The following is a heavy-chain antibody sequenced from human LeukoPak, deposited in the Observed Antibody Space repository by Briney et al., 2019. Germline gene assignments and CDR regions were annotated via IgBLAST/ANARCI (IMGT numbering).Heavy chain of an antibody. D-gene: IGHD2-2*01. J-gene: IGHJ5*02. CDR2: IYYSGST. V-gene: IGHV4-59*01. CDR3: ARDQSYCNSTSCLGWFDP. CDR1: GGSISSYY. Sequence: PSETLSLTCTVPGGSISSYYWSWIRQPPGKGLEWIGYIYYSGSTNYNPSLKSRVTISVDTSKNQFSLKLSSVTAADTAVYYCARDQSYCNSTSCLGWFDPWGQGTLVTVSS.